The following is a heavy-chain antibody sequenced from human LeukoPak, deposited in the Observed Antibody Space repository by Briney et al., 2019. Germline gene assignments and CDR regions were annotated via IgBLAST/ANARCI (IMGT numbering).Heavy chain of an antibody. CDR3: ARGGSMVRGVIPRDY. CDR1: GGSLSGYY. Sequence: SETLSLTCAVYGGSLSGYYWSWIRQPPGKGLEWIGEINHSGSTNYNPSLKSRVTISEDTSKNQFSLKLSSVTAADTAVYYCARGGSMVRGVIPRDYWGQGTLVIVSS. CDR2: INHSGST. V-gene: IGHV4-34*01. D-gene: IGHD3-10*01. J-gene: IGHJ4*02.